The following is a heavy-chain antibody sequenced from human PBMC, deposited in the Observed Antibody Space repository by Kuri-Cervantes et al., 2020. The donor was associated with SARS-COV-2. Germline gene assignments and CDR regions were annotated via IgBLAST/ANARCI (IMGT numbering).Heavy chain of an antibody. V-gene: IGHV4-59*12. D-gene: IGHD6-13*01. J-gene: IGHJ5*02. CDR1: GGSISSYY. CDR2: IYYSGST. CDR3: ARSKVDIAAAGTEYNWFDP. Sequence: SETLSLTCTVSGGSISSYYWSWIRQPPGKGLEWIGYIYYSGSTYYNPSLKSLVTISVDTSKNQFSLKLSSVTAADTAVYYCARSKVDIAAAGTEYNWFDPWGQGTLVTVSS.